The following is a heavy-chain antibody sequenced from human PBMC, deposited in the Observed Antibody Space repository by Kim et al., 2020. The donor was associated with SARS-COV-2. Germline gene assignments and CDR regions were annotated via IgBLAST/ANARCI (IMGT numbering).Heavy chain of an antibody. CDR3: ARPTDYGDYVGAFDI. Sequence: PPLQSQVTISVDTSKTQFSLKLSSVTAADTAVYYCARPTDYGDYVGAFDIWGQGTMVTVSS. D-gene: IGHD4-17*01. J-gene: IGHJ3*02. V-gene: IGHV4-59*08.